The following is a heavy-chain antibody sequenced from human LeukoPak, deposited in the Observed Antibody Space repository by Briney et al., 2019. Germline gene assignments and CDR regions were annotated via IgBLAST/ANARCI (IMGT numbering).Heavy chain of an antibody. CDR2: IYENGGTT. D-gene: IGHD2-21*01. V-gene: IGHV3-23*01. CDR1: DFTFSIYA. CDR3: AKDFRIGYSAHFDY. J-gene: IGHJ4*02. Sequence: PGGSLRLSCTASDFTFSIYAMGWVRQAPEKGLEFVSGIYENGGTTYYADSVKGRFSISRDNSKNTLYLQMDSLRGEDTAVYYCAKDFRIGYSAHFDYWGQGALVTVSS.